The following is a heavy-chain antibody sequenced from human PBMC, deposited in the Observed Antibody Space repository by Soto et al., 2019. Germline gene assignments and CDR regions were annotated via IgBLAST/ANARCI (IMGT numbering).Heavy chain of an antibody. J-gene: IGHJ5*01. CDR2: ISSSTSYV. CDR3: ARDPSEGRVGNWFES. V-gene: IGHV3-21*06. D-gene: IGHD2-2*01. Sequence: EVQLVESWGGLVKPGGSLRLSCAASGFTFSRYGMNWLRQAPGKGLEWVASISSSTSYVYYADSVKGRFSTSRDNAKNILCQEMYARRTEDTAVYYCARDPSEGRVGNWFESWGQGTLVTVSS. CDR1: GFTFSRYG.